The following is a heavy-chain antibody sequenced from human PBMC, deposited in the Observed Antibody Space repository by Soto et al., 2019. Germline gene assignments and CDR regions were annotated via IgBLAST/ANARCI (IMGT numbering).Heavy chain of an antibody. CDR2: ISYDGSSQ. D-gene: IGHD1-26*01. V-gene: IGHV3-30*18. CDR1: GFTFNHYG. Sequence: GGSLRLSCVASGFTFNHYGMHGVRQAPGKGLEWVAVISYDGSSQHYADSVKGRFTISRDNSKNTLYVQMKSLRAEDTAVYYCAKDGGWELPRGRGSDYWGQGTLVTVSS. J-gene: IGHJ4*02. CDR3: AKDGGWELPRGRGSDY.